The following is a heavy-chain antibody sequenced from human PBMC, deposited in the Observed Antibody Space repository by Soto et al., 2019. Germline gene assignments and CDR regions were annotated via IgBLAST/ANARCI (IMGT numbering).Heavy chain of an antibody. CDR2: IKSKIDGGTT. D-gene: IGHD3-9*01. Sequence: SGGSLRLSCAASGFTFSDAWINWVRQAPGKGLEWVGRIKSKIDGGTTDFAAPVKGRFAISRGDSRDMVYMEMYSLKTDDTAVYYCTTDSLFTGQLVRMDNWGHGTLVTVSS. V-gene: IGHV3-15*07. J-gene: IGHJ4*01. CDR1: GFTFSDAW. CDR3: TTDSLFTGQLVRMDN.